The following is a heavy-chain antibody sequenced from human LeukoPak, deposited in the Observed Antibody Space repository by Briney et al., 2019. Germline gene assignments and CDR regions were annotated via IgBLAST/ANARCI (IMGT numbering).Heavy chain of an antibody. Sequence: GRSLRLSCAASGFTFDDYAMHWVRQAPGKGLEWVSGISWNSGSIGYADSVKGRFTISRDNAKNPLYLQMNSLRAEDTALYYCAKGATIVGATRGAFDIWGQGTMVTVSS. J-gene: IGHJ3*02. CDR1: GFTFDDYA. D-gene: IGHD1-26*01. CDR3: AKGATIVGATRGAFDI. V-gene: IGHV3-9*01. CDR2: ISWNSGSI.